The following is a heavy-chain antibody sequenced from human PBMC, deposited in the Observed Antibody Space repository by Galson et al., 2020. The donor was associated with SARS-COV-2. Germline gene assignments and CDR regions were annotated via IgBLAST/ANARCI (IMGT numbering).Heavy chain of an antibody. D-gene: IGHD1-26*01. CDR1: GFTFSSYA. J-gene: IGHJ4*02. CDR3: ARSLGGSYYRIDY. Sequence: GESLKISCASSGFTFSSYAMHWVRPAPGKGLEWVAVISYDGSNKYYADSVKGRFTISRDNSKNTLYLQMNSLRAEDTAVYYCARSLGGSYYRIDYWGQGALVTVSS. CDR2: ISYDGSNK. V-gene: IGHV3-30-3*01.